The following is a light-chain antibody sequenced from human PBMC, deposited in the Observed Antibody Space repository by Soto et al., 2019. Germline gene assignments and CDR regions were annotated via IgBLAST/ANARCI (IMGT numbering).Light chain of an antibody. J-gene: IGKJ1*01. Sequence: EIVLTQSPGTLSLSPGERATLSCRASQSISGTYLAWYQQKPGRAPRILIYGASNRATGMPDRFSGSGSGTGFTLTISRLEPEDFAVYYCQHYGISPPWTFGQGTKVEIK. CDR1: QSISGTY. CDR3: QHYGISPPWT. CDR2: GAS. V-gene: IGKV3-20*01.